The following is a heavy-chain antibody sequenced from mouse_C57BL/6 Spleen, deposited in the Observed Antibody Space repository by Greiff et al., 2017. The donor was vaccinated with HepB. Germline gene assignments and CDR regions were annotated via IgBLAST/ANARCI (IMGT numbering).Heavy chain of an antibody. CDR3: ASSRRYYFDY. CDR1: GFTFTDYY. V-gene: IGHV7-3*01. CDR2: IRNKANGYTT. Sequence: EVQLVESGGGLVQPGGSLSLSCAASGFTFTDYYMSWVRQPPGKALEWLGFIRNKANGYTTEYSASVKGRFTISRDNSHSILYLQMNALRAEDSATYYCASSRRYYFDYWGQGTTLTVSS. J-gene: IGHJ2*01.